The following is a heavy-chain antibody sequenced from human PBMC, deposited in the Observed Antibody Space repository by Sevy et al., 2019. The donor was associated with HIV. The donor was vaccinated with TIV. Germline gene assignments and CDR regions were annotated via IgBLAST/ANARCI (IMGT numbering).Heavy chain of an antibody. J-gene: IGHJ4*02. CDR3: AKRDYSDFDSLPIFDF. V-gene: IGHV3-23*01. CDR1: GFTFTSYT. CDR2: ISVSGGRT. D-gene: IGHD3-9*01. Sequence: GGSLRLSCAASGFTFTSYTMSWVRQAPGKGLEWVSDISVSGGRTYYSDSVKGRFTISRDNSKNTLYLQMSSLRAEDTAVYYCAKRDYSDFDSLPIFDFWGRGTLVTVSS.